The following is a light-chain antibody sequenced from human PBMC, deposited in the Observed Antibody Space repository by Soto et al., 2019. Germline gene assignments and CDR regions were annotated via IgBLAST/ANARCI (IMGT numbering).Light chain of an antibody. Sequence: AIRMNQSPSSLSASTGDRVTITCRASQGISNWLAWYQQRPGKAPKLLVYGASTLQSGVPSRFSGSGSGTDFTLTISGLQSEDFATYYCQHYKNYPWTFGQGTKVEVK. CDR3: QHYKNYPWT. V-gene: IGKV1-8*01. CDR2: GAS. CDR1: QGISNW. J-gene: IGKJ1*01.